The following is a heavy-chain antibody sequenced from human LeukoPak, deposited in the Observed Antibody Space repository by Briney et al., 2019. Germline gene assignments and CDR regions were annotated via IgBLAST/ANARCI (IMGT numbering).Heavy chain of an antibody. CDR3: ATRGTYYYYGMDV. D-gene: IGHD1-1*01. J-gene: IGHJ6*02. V-gene: IGHV4-59*08. CDR1: GGSISSYY. CDR2: IYYSGST. Sequence: KPSETLSLTCTVSGGSISSYYWSWIRQPPGKGLEWIGYIYYSGSTNYNPSLKSRVTISVDTSKNQFSLRLSSVTAADTAVYYCATRGTYYYYGMDVWGQGTTDIVSS.